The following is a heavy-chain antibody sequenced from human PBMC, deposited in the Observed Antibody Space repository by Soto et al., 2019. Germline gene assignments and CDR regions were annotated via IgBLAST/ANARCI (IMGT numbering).Heavy chain of an antibody. J-gene: IGHJ6*02. CDR3: ARDLGPLGNFGYNYGLDV. Sequence: WASVKVSCKASGYTFTNYGISWVRQAPGQGLEWMGWISAYNGNTNYAQKLQGRVTMTTDTSTSTAYMELRSLRSDDTAVYYCARDLGPLGNFGYNYGLDVWAQGTTVTVSS. CDR1: GYTFTNYG. V-gene: IGHV1-18*04. CDR2: ISAYNGNT. D-gene: IGHD1-7*01.